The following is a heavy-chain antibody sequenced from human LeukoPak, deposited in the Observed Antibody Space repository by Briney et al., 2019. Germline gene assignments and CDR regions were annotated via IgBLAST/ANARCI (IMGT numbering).Heavy chain of an antibody. J-gene: IGHJ4*02. Sequence: SETLSLTCTVSGYSISSGYYWGWIRQPPGKGLEWIGSIYHSGSTYYNPSLKSRVTISVDTSKNQFSLKLSSVTAADTAVYYCARVRYDYVDYWGQGTLVTVSS. CDR3: ARVRYDYVDY. CDR1: GYSISSGYY. V-gene: IGHV4-38-2*02. D-gene: IGHD3-9*01. CDR2: IYHSGST.